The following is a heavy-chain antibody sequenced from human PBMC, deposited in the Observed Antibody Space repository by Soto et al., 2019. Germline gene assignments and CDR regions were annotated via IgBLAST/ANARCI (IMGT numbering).Heavy chain of an antibody. CDR1: GGTFSSYA. J-gene: IGHJ4*02. V-gene: IGHV1-69*13. Sequence: ASVKVSCKASGGTFSSYAISWVRQAPGQGLEWMGGIIPIFGTANYAQKFQGRVTITADESTSTAYMELSSLRSVDTATYYCARIGASGWSWGYDYWGQGTLVTVSS. D-gene: IGHD6-19*01. CDR2: IIPIFGTA. CDR3: ARIGASGWSWGYDY.